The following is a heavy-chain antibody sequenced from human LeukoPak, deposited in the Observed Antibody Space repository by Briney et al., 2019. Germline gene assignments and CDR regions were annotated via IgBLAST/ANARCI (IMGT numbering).Heavy chain of an antibody. Sequence: SETLSLTCAVYGGSFSGYYWSWIRQPPGKRLDWIGEINHSGSTNYNPSLKSRVTISLDTSKNHFSLKLSSVTAADTAVYYCARGHALGQWLVRGRSLDIWGQGTMVTVSS. J-gene: IGHJ3*02. CDR2: INHSGST. V-gene: IGHV4-34*01. CDR3: ARGHALGQWLVRGRSLDI. D-gene: IGHD6-19*01. CDR1: GGSFSGYY.